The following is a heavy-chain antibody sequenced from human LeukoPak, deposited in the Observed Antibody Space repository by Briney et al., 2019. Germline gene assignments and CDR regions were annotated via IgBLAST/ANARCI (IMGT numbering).Heavy chain of an antibody. V-gene: IGHV4-38-2*01. D-gene: IGHD1-1*01. Sequence: SETLSLTCAVSGSSITSNYFWAWFRQPPGKGLEWIATIYHSWGIYFNPSLKSRVSISLDASNTQFFLKLASVTAADTAIYYCARNVTAGLFDYWGQGILITVSS. CDR1: GSSITSNYF. CDR2: IYHSWGI. CDR3: ARNVTAGLFDY. J-gene: IGHJ4*02.